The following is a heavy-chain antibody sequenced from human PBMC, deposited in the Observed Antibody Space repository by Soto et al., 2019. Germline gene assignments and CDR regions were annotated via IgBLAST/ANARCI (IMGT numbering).Heavy chain of an antibody. J-gene: IGHJ4*02. D-gene: IGHD3-16*02. CDR3: ASGYDYIWGSYPNLAFDY. V-gene: IGHV4-59*01. CDR1: GGSISSYY. CDR2: IYYSGST. Sequence: SETLSLTCTVSGGSISSYYWSWIRQPPGKGLEWIGYIYYSGSTNYNPSLKSRVTISVDTSKNQFSLKLSSVTAADTAVYYCASGYDYIWGSYPNLAFDYWGQGTLVTVSS.